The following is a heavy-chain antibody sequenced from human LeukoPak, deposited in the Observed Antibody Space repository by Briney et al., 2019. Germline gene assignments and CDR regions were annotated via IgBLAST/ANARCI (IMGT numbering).Heavy chain of an antibody. V-gene: IGHV3-53*01. Sequence: GGSLRLSCAASGFTVSSNYMSWVRQAPGKGLEWVSVIYSGGSTYYADSVKGRFTISRDNSKNTLYLQMNSLRAEDTAVYYCAKPDYGGNSVWYFDLWGRGTLVTVSS. CDR1: GFTVSSNY. J-gene: IGHJ2*01. CDR2: IYSGGST. D-gene: IGHD4-23*01. CDR3: AKPDYGGNSVWYFDL.